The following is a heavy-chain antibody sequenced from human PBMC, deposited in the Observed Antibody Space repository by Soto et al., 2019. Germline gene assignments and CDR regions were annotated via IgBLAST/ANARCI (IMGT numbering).Heavy chain of an antibody. CDR2: IVPVFGTP. D-gene: IGHD3-22*01. CDR1: GGVFSNYA. CDR3: ARGSHYLSTGYYFDN. J-gene: IGHJ5*02. Sequence: QVQLVQSGAEVKKPGSSVKVSCKASGGVFSNYALTWVRQAPGQGLEWVGGIVPVFGTPNYAPKFQGRVTVTADESTRTGYMELSSLTSEDTAMYSCARGSHYLSTGYYFDNWGQGTLVTVSS. V-gene: IGHV1-69*01.